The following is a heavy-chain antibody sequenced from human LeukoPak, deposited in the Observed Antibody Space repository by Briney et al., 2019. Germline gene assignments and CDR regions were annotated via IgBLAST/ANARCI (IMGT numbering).Heavy chain of an antibody. Sequence: SETLSLTCTVSGGSISSSSYYWGWIRQPPGKGLEWIGSIYYSGSTYYNPSLKSRVTISVDTSKNQFSLKLSSVTAADTAVYYCAKLLKRGGYSFLLGHSYRDVGAKGPRSPSP. V-gene: IGHV4-39*07. CDR1: GGSISSSSYY. CDR2: IYYSGST. CDR3: AKLLKRGGYSFLLGHSYRDV. J-gene: IGHJ6*03. D-gene: IGHD2/OR15-2a*01.